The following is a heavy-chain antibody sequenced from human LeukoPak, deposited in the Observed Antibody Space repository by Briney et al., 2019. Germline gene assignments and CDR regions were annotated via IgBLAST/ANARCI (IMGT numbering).Heavy chain of an antibody. CDR2: TYYRSKWSN. CDR1: GDIVSTNSAT. V-gene: IGHV6-1*01. Sequence: SQTLSLTCAISGDIVSTNSATWTWLRQSPSRGLEWLGRTYYRSKWSNDYAVSMKSRITINPDTSKNQFSLQLNSVTPEDTAVYYCARLVGASWFDSWGQGTLVTVSS. D-gene: IGHD1-26*01. J-gene: IGHJ5*01. CDR3: ARLVGASWFDS.